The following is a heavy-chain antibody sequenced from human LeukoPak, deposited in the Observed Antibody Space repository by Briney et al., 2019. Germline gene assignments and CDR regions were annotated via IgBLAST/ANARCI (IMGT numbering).Heavy chain of an antibody. Sequence: GGSLRLSCAASGFTFSSHWVTWVRQAPGKGLEWVANIKQDGSEKYYVDSVMGRFTISRDNARNSLYLQMSSLRAEDTAVYYCARDPLGYCSSTSCPNYFDYWGQGTLVTVSS. CDR2: IKQDGSEK. V-gene: IGHV3-7*01. J-gene: IGHJ4*02. CDR3: ARDPLGYCSSTSCPNYFDY. D-gene: IGHD2-2*01. CDR1: GFTFSSHW.